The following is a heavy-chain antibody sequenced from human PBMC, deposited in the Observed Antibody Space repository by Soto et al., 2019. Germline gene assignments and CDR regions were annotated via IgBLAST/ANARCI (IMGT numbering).Heavy chain of an antibody. J-gene: IGHJ6*02. CDR3: ARDPAIYSGKFDPGLDV. D-gene: IGHD4-4*01. CDR2: IGTSGKTI. V-gene: IGHV3-48*03. Sequence: PGGSLRLSCAVSGFTFSNYEMNWVRQAPGKGLEWVSYIGTSGKTIYYADSVRGRFTISRDNAKNSLYLQMNSLRAEDTAVYYCARDPAIYSGKFDPGLDVWGQGTTVTVSS. CDR1: GFTFSNYE.